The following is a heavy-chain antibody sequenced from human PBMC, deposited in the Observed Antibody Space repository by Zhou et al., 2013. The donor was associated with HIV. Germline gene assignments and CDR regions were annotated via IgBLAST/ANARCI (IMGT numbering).Heavy chain of an antibody. J-gene: IGHJ4*02. V-gene: IGHV1-69*04. Sequence: QVQLVQSGAEVKKPGSSVKVSCKASGGTFSSYAISWVRQAPGQGLEWMGRIIPILGIANYAQKFQGRVTITADKSTSTAYMELSSLRSEDTAVYYCASSNVDIVATYFDYWGQGTLVTVSS. D-gene: IGHD5-12*01. CDR3: ASSNVDIVATYFDY. CDR2: IIPILGIA. CDR1: GGTFSSYA.